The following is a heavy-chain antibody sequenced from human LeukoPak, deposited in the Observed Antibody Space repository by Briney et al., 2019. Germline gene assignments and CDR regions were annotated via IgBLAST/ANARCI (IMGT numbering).Heavy chain of an antibody. V-gene: IGHV3-9*01. CDR1: GFTFDDYA. CDR3: AKGYSSGWFSYGMDV. CDR2: ISWNSGRI. D-gene: IGHD6-19*01. J-gene: IGHJ6*02. Sequence: GGSLRLSCVTSGFTFDDYAMHWVRHAPGKGLEWVSGISWNSGRIDYADSVKGRFTISRDNSKNSLYLQMNSLRAEDTALYYCAKGYSSGWFSYGMDVWGQGTTVTVSS.